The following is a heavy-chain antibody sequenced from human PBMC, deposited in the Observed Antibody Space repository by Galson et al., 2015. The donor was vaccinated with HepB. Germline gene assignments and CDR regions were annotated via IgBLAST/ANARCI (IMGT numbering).Heavy chain of an antibody. V-gene: IGHV3-7*01. CDR1: GFTFSNYW. CDR3: ARDRMVRGFMSYYYFGMDV. J-gene: IGHJ6*02. D-gene: IGHD3-10*01. CDR2: IKEDGSEK. Sequence: SLRLSCAASGFTFSNYWMSWVRQAPGKGLEWVANIKEDGSEKNYVDSVKGRFTISRDNAKNSLYLQMNSLRAEDTAVYYCARDRMVRGFMSYYYFGMDVWGQGTTVTVS.